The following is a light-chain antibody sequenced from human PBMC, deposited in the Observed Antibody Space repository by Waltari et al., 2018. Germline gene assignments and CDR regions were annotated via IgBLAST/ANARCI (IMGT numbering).Light chain of an antibody. V-gene: IGKV3-20*01. CDR2: GAS. Sequence: EIVLTQSPGTLSLSPGERATLSCRASQSVSTYYLAWYQQKPGQAPRLLIYGASSRATGIPDRFSGSGSGTVFSLSISRLEPEDSAVYYCQHYVRLPVTFGQGTKVEIK. J-gene: IGKJ1*01. CDR1: QSVSTYY. CDR3: QHYVRLPVT.